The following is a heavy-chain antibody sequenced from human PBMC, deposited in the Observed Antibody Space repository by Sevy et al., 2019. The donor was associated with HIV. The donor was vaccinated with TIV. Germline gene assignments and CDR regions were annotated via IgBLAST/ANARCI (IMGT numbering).Heavy chain of an antibody. CDR2: SNSDGSNT. CDR1: GFTFSSYW. CDR3: AREKSDYYASGDYFDY. J-gene: IGHJ4*02. D-gene: IGHD3-10*01. Sequence: GESLKISCAASGFTFSSYWMHWVRQGPGKGLVWVSRSNSDGSNTDYADSVKGRFTISRDNAKNMLYLQMNSLRAEDTAVYYCAREKSDYYASGDYFDYWGQGTLVTVSA. V-gene: IGHV3-74*01.